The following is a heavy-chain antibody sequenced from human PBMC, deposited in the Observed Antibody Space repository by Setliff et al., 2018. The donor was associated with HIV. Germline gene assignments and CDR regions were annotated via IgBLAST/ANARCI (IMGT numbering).Heavy chain of an antibody. D-gene: IGHD6-19*01. J-gene: IGHJ4*02. CDR3: ARRSGWSLDY. Sequence: PSETLSLTCTVSGGSISSHYWSWIRQPPGKGLEWIGEINHSGSTNYNPSLKSRVTISVDTSKNQFSLKLSSVTAADTAVYYCARRSGWSLDYWGQGTLVTVSS. CDR2: INHSGST. V-gene: IGHV4-34*01. CDR1: GGSISSHY.